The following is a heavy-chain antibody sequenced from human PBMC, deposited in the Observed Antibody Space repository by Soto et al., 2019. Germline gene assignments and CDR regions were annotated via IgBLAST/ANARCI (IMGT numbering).Heavy chain of an antibody. V-gene: IGHV1-69*12. Sequence: QVQLVQSGAEVKKPGSSVKVSCRASGGTFGSYAISWVRQAPGQGLEWMGGIIPIFGTANYAQKFQGRVTITADESTSTAYMELSSLRSEDTAVYYCASPTKPLYYYYGMDVWGQGTTVTVSS. D-gene: IGHD1-1*01. CDR3: ASPTKPLYYYYGMDV. J-gene: IGHJ6*02. CDR2: IIPIFGTA. CDR1: GGTFGSYA.